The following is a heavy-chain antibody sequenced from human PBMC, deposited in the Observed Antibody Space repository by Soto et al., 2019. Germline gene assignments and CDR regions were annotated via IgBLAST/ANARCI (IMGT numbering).Heavy chain of an antibody. V-gene: IGHV3-33*01. J-gene: IGHJ4*02. CDR1: VFSFISYC. CDR2: IWYDGSNK. Sequence: SLRLSFSAYVFSFISYCMHLFLQAPGKGLEWVAVIWYDGSNKYYADSVKGRFTISRDNSKNTLYLQMNSLRAEDTAVYFCARETSYDCNYSDYWGQGTLVTVSS. CDR3: ARETSYDCNYSDY. D-gene: IGHD5-12*01.